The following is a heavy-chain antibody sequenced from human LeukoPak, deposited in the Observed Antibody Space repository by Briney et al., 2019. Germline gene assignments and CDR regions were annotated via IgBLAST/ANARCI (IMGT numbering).Heavy chain of an antibody. J-gene: IGHJ4*02. Sequence: GESLRLSCAASGFTFSSYAMHWVRQAPGKGLEWVAVISYDGSNKYYADSVKGRFTISRDNSKNTLYLQMNSLRAEDTAVYYCARETEYYFDYWGQGTLVTVSS. V-gene: IGHV3-30-3*01. CDR2: ISYDGSNK. CDR3: ARETEYYFDY. D-gene: IGHD1-14*01. CDR1: GFTFSSYA.